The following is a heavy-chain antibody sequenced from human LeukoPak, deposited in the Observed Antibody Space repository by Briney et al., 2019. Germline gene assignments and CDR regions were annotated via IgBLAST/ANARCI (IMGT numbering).Heavy chain of an antibody. CDR2: INPNSGGT. Sequence: GASVKVSCKASGYTFTGYYMHWVRQAPGQGLEWMGWINPNSGGTNYAQKFQGWVTMTRDTSISTAYMELSRLRSDDTAVYYCARQSIAAAGSKGELSWFDPWGQGTLVTVSS. CDR3: ARQSIAAAGSKGELSWFDP. V-gene: IGHV1-2*04. CDR1: GYTFTGYY. J-gene: IGHJ5*02. D-gene: IGHD6-13*01.